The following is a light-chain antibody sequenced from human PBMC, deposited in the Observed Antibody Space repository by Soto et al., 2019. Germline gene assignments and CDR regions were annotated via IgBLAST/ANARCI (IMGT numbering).Light chain of an antibody. CDR3: HQYDSWT. CDR2: GAS. V-gene: IGKV3-20*01. CDR1: QSVSNNY. J-gene: IGKJ1*01. Sequence: IVLTQSPGTLSLSPGERATLSCRASQSVSNNYLAWYQQKPGQAPRLLIYGASNRATGIPDRFSGSGSGTDFTLTISRLEPEDFAVYYCHQYDSWTFGQRTKVDTK.